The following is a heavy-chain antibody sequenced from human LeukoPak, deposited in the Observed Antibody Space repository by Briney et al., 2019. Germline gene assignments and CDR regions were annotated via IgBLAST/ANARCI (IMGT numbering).Heavy chain of an antibody. J-gene: IGHJ4*02. D-gene: IGHD3-22*01. CDR2: IKQDGSEK. Sequence: QTGGSPRLSCAASGFTFSTYWMTWVRQAPGKGLEWVANIKQDGSEKYYVDSLKGRFTISRDNAKNSLFLQMNSLRAEDTAVYYCARDLPTGYYISSGYYEYFLDYWGQGTLVTVSS. CDR3: ARDLPTGYYISSGYYEYFLDY. V-gene: IGHV3-7*04. CDR1: GFTFSTYW.